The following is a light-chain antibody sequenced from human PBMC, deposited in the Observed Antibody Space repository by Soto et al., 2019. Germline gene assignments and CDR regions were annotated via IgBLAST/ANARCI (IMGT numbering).Light chain of an antibody. V-gene: IGLV2-14*03. Sequence: QSALAQRASVSGSPGQSITIFCTGTSSDVGSYNYVSWYQQHPGRAPKLMIYDVTNRPSGVSNRFSGSKSGSTASLTISGLQAEDEADYFCTSYTTTSTYVFGTGTKVTVL. J-gene: IGLJ1*01. CDR1: SSDVGSYNY. CDR2: DVT. CDR3: TSYTTTSTYV.